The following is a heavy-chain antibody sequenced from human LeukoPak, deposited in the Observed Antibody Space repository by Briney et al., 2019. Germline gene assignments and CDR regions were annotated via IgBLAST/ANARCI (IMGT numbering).Heavy chain of an antibody. CDR2: MSGSGGST. D-gene: IGHD2-15*01. Sequence: DPGGSLRLSCAASGFTFSSYAMSWVRQPPGKGLEWVSAMSGSGGSTYHADSVKGRFTISRGNSKNTLYLQMNSLRAEDTAVYFCAKDATEYRTGGTCYFVDYWGQGTLVSVSS. J-gene: IGHJ4*02. CDR3: AKDATEYRTGGTCYFVDY. V-gene: IGHV3-23*01. CDR1: GFTFSSYA.